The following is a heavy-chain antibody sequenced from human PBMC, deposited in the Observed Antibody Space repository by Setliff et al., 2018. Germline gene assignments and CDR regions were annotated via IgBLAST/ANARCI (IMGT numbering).Heavy chain of an antibody. D-gene: IGHD2-15*01. CDR2: IIPMFGTP. Sequence: EASVKVSCKASGDSFNNYAISWVRQAPGQGLEWMGGIIPMFGTPAYAQKFQDRVTITTDESTSTAYMELDSLRSEDTAVYYCARSPAVLGIVYLDPWGQGTLVTSPQ. CDR3: ARSPAVLGIVYLDP. CDR1: GDSFNNYA. V-gene: IGHV1-69*05. J-gene: IGHJ5*02.